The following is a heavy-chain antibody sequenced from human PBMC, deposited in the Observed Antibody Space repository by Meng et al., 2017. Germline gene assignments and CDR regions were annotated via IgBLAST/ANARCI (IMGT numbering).Heavy chain of an antibody. V-gene: IGHV1-69*06. CDR2: IIPIFGTA. D-gene: IGHD3-10*01. Sequence: HGRPVQSGAEGTMPGSSVKSCCKASGGTFSSYAISWVRQAPGQGLGWMGGIIPIFGTANYAQKFQGRVTITADKSTSTAYMELSSLRSEDTAVYYCASLTGWFDPWGQGTLVTVSS. CDR3: ASLTGWFDP. J-gene: IGHJ5*02. CDR1: GGTFSSYA.